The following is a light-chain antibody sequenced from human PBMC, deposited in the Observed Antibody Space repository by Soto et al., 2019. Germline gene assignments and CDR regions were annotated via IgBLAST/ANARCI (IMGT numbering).Light chain of an antibody. CDR3: LQDYTYPWT. Sequence: IQMTQSPSSLSASVGDRFTIACRASRSVSNYLSWYQQKPGKAPKLLIYVVSSLRSGVPSRFSGSGSGTHFTLTINSLQAEDSATYFCLQDYTYPWTFGQGTKVDIK. CDR1: RSVSNY. V-gene: IGKV1-6*01. CDR2: VVS. J-gene: IGKJ1*01.